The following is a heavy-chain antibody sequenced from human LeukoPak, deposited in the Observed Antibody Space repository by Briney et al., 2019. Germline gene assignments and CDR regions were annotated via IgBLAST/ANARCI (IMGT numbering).Heavy chain of an antibody. V-gene: IGHV4-39*07. J-gene: IGHJ6*03. CDR1: GDSISSSYY. CDR3: ARVLTTEIYYYYMDV. Sequence: SETLSLTCTVSGDSISSSYYWGWIRQPPGKGLEWIGSVYYSGNTYYNPSLKSRVTISVDTSKNQFSLKLSSVTAADTAVYYCARVLTTEIYYYYMDVWGKGTTVTVSS. D-gene: IGHD4-11*01. CDR2: VYYSGNT.